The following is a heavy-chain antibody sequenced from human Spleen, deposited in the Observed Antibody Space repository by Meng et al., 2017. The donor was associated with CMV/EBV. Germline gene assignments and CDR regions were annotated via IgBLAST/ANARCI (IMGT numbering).Heavy chain of an antibody. CDR3: ARGGLYYDFWSGSPRGYGMDV. CDR1: GYTFTSYD. V-gene: IGHV1-8*01. CDR2: MNPNSGNT. J-gene: IGHJ6*02. Sequence: ASVKVSCKASGYTFTSYDINWVRQATGQGLEWMGWMNPNSGNTGYAQKFQGRVTMTRNTSIRTAYMELSSLRSEDTAVYYCARGGLYYDFWSGSPRGYGMDVWGQGTTVTVSS. D-gene: IGHD3-3*01.